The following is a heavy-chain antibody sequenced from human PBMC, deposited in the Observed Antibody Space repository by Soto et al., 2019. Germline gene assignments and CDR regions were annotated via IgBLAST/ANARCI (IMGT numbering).Heavy chain of an antibody. D-gene: IGHD5-12*01. J-gene: IGHJ4*02. CDR2: IYYSGST. CDR1: GGSISSYY. Sequence: PSETLSLTCTVSGGSISSYYWSWIRQPPGKGLEWIGYIYYSGSTNYNPSLKSRVTISANTSKNQFSLKLSSVTAADTAVYYCAGHVDIVATTYDYWGQGTLVTVSS. CDR3: AGHVDIVATTYDY. V-gene: IGHV4-59*08.